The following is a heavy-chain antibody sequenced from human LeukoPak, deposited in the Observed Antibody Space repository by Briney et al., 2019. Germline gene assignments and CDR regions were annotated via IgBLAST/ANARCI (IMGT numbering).Heavy chain of an antibody. D-gene: IGHD2-2*01. CDR3: AKDLPAAVD. CDR1: GFTFSSYS. CDR2: ISRDSTHI. J-gene: IGHJ4*02. Sequence: GGSLILSCAASGFTFSSYSMSWVRQAPGKGLEWVSFISRDSTHIYHADSVKGRFTISRDNAKNSLYLQMNNLRAEDTAIYYCAKDLPAAVDWGQGTLVTVSS. V-gene: IGHV3-21*01.